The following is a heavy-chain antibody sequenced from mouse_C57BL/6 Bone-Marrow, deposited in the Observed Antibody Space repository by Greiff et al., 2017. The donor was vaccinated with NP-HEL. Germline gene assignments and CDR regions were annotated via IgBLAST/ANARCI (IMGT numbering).Heavy chain of an antibody. CDR2: IDPNSGGT. V-gene: IGHV1-72*01. Sequence: QVQLQQPGAELVRPGSSVKLSCKASGYTFTSYWMDWVKQRPGQGLEWIGRIDPNSGGTKYNEKFKSKATLTVDKPSSTAYMQLSSLTSEDSAVYYCARSSWPYSNYDLYWYFDVWGTGTTVTVSS. D-gene: IGHD2-5*01. CDR1: GYTFTSYW. CDR3: ARSSWPYSNYDLYWYFDV. J-gene: IGHJ1*03.